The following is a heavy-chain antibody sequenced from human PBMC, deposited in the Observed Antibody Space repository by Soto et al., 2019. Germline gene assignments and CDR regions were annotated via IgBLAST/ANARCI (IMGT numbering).Heavy chain of an antibody. Sequence: SETLSLTCTVSGGSISSGGYYWSWIRQHPGKGLEWIGYIYYSGSTYYNPSLKSRVTISVDTSKNQFSLKLSSVTAADTAVYYCARDPTAYYYGSGNPVPLRGQGTLVTVSS. CDR1: GGSISSGGYY. V-gene: IGHV4-31*03. J-gene: IGHJ4*02. CDR2: IYYSGST. CDR3: ARDPTAYYYGSGNPVPL. D-gene: IGHD3-10*01.